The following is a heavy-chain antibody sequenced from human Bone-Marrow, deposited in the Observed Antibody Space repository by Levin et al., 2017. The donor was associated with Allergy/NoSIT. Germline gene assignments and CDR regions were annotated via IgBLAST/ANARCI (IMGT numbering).Heavy chain of an antibody. CDR2: ISSGSSTI. Sequence: GGSLRLSCATSGFTFSSYAMNWVRQAPGKGLEWVSYISSGSSTIHYADSVKGRFTISRDNARNSLFLQMNSLRDEDTAVYYCARHQYSSGVSWAEYFQYWGQGTLVTVSS. CDR3: ARHQYSSGVSWAEYFQY. D-gene: IGHD6-25*01. J-gene: IGHJ1*01. CDR1: GFTFSSYA. V-gene: IGHV3-48*02.